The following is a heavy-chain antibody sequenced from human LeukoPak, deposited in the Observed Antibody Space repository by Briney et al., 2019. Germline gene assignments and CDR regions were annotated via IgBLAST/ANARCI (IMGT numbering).Heavy chain of an antibody. CDR2: INHSGST. CDR3: ARGRITYYYGSGSYHGVWFDP. CDR1: GGSFSGYY. D-gene: IGHD3-10*01. V-gene: IGHV4-34*01. Sequence: SETLSLTCAVYGGSFSGYYWSWIRQPPGKGLEWIGEINHSGSTNFNPSLKSRVTISVDTSKNQFSLKLSSVTAADTAVYYCARGRITYYYGSGSYHGVWFDPWGQGTLVTVSS. J-gene: IGHJ5*02.